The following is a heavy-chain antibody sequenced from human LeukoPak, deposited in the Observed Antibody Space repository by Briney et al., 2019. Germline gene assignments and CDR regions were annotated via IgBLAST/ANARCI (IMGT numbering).Heavy chain of an antibody. J-gene: IGHJ4*02. CDR2: IYPGDSDT. CDR3: ARHAPGGEEQWLVLGY. D-gene: IGHD6-19*01. Sequence: GESLKISCKGSGYSFTSYWTGWVRQMPGKGLEWMGIIYPGDSDTRYSPSFQGQVTISADKSISTAYLQWSSLKASDTAMYYCARHAPGGEEQWLVLGYWGQGTLVTVSS. V-gene: IGHV5-51*01. CDR1: GYSFTSYW.